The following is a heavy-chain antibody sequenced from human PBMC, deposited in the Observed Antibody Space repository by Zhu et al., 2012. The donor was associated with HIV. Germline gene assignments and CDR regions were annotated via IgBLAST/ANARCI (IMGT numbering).Heavy chain of an antibody. Sequence: QVQLQQWGAGLLKPSETLSLTCAVYGESLTGNTYYWSWIRQPPGKGLEWIGEINHTGNTNYNPSLKSRVTISVDTSKNQFSLKLSSVTAADTALYYCARDHHTSGYHYWGQGTLGHRLL. V-gene: IGHV4-34*02. D-gene: IGHD3-22*01. J-gene: IGHJ4*02. CDR3: ARDHHTSGYHY. CDR2: INHTGNT. CDR1: GESLTGNTYY.